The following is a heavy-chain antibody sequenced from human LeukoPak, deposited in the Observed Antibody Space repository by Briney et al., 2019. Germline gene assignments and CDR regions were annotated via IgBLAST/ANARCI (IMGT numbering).Heavy chain of an antibody. D-gene: IGHD6-25*01. CDR3: ASPKAASFAPNAFDI. Sequence: GGSLRLSCAASGFTFSSYAMSWVRQAPGKGLEWVSAISGSGGSTYYADSVKGRFTISRDNSKNTLYLQMNSLRAEDTAVYYCASPKAASFAPNAFDIWGQGTMVTVSS. CDR2: ISGSGGST. V-gene: IGHV3-23*01. CDR1: GFTFSSYA. J-gene: IGHJ3*02.